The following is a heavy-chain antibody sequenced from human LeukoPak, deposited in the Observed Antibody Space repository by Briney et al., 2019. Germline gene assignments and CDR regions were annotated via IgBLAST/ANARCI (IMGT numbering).Heavy chain of an antibody. CDR3: ARIGITGTTLSRVLDY. CDR2: IYHSGST. CDR1: GYSISSGYY. J-gene: IGHJ4*02. V-gene: IGHV4-38-2*01. D-gene: IGHD1-7*01. Sequence: PSETLSLTCAVSGYSISSGYYWGWIRQPPGKGLEWIGGIYHSGSTYYNPSLKSRVTISVDTSKNQFSLKLSSVTAADTAVYYCARIGITGTTLSRVLDYWGQGTLVTVSS.